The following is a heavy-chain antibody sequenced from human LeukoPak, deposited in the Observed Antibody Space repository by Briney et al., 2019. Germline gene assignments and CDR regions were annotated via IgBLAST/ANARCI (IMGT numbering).Heavy chain of an antibody. CDR3: ARGFRGDNFDY. D-gene: IGHD7-27*01. CDR2: INHSGST. CDR1: GGSFSGYY. J-gene: IGHJ4*02. Sequence: SETLSLTCAVYGGSFSGYYWSWIRQPPGKGLEWIGEINHSGSTNYNPSLKSRVTMSADTSKNQFTLKMNSVTAADTAVYFCARGFRGDNFDYWGQGTLVTVSS. V-gene: IGHV4-34*01.